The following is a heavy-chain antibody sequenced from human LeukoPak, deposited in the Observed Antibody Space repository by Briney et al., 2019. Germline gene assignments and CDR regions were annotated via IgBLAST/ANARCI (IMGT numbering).Heavy chain of an antibody. Sequence: GGSLRLSCAASGFTFSSYAMSWVRRAPGKGLEWVSAISSNGGSTYYANSVKGRFTISRDNSKNTLYLQMGSLRAEDIAVYYCARMPLGIAAAGSDYWGQGTLVTVSS. V-gene: IGHV3-64*01. CDR2: ISSNGGST. CDR3: ARMPLGIAAAGSDY. CDR1: GFTFSSYA. J-gene: IGHJ4*02. D-gene: IGHD6-13*01.